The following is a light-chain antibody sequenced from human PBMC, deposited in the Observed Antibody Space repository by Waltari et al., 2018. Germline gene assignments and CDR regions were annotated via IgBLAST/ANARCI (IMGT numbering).Light chain of an antibody. Sequence: QSALTQPASVSGSPGQSITISCTGTSRAVGDFDWVSWYQQHPGKALNVVIFGVSYRPSGFAIRFSGSKSGHTASQTISGLQAEDEADYYCTSYTSRHSLVFGTGTKVTVL. CDR1: SRAVGDFDW. V-gene: IGLV2-14*03. J-gene: IGLJ1*01. CDR3: TSYTSRHSLV. CDR2: GVS.